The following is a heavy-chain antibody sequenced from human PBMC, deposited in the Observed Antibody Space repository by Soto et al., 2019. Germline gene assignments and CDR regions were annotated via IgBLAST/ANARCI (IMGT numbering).Heavy chain of an antibody. D-gene: IGHD6-13*01. CDR3: ANRLPGIAAAGIWDY. Sequence: SETLSLTCAVYGGYFGGYYWSWIRQPPGKGLEWIGEINHSGSTNYNPSLKSRVTMSVDTSKYQFSLKLSSVTAADTAVYYCANRLPGIAAAGIWDYWGQGTLVTVSS. CDR2: INHSGST. CDR1: GGYFGGYY. J-gene: IGHJ4*02. V-gene: IGHV4-34*01.